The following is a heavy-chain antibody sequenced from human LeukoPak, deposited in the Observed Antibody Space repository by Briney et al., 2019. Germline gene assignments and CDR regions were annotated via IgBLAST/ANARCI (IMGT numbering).Heavy chain of an antibody. J-gene: IGHJ4*01. CDR3: TGSTDY. Sequence: GGCLRLSCAGSGLTICRALMSSVRQAPGQGLEWVGNIKKDGSVEYYVDSVQCRFTFSRYNAKNLLYLQMISLRGEGTAVYCCTGSTDYWGQGTLVIVSS. CDR1: GLTICRAL. D-gene: IGHD2-2*01. CDR2: IKKDGSVE. V-gene: IGHV3-7*01.